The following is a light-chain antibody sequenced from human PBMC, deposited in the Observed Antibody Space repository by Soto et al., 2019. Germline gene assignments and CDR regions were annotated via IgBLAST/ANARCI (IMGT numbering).Light chain of an antibody. CDR3: QQYYDTPWT. J-gene: IGKJ1*01. CDR1: QSLLYNVNNKNY. Sequence: DLVMTHSPDSLAVSLGERATIKCKSSQSLLYNVNNKNYLGWYQQKAGQPPKLLLYWASYRESGVPDRFSGSGSGTDFALTISSLQAEDVAVYYCQQYYDTPWTFGQGTKVDIK. CDR2: WAS. V-gene: IGKV4-1*01.